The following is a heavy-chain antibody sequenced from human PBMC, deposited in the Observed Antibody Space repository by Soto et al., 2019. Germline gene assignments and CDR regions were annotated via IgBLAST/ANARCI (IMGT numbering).Heavy chain of an antibody. CDR3: ARQRTTVVTQAYFDH. Sequence: SETLSLTCIVSGESISSSSYYWGWIRQPPGKGLEWIGSIYYSGRTYYNPSFKSRVTISIDTSKTQFSLKLSSVTATDTAVYYCARQRTTVVTQAYFDHWGQGALVTVSS. CDR1: GESISSSSYY. D-gene: IGHD2-21*02. J-gene: IGHJ4*02. CDR2: IYYSGRT. V-gene: IGHV4-39*01.